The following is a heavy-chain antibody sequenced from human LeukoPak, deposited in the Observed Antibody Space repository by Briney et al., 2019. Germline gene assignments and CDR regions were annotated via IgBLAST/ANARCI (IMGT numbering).Heavy chain of an antibody. CDR3: ARGGSYYDFWSGYYDYYYYMDV. CDR2: IYYSGST. V-gene: IGHV4-59*01. D-gene: IGHD3-3*01. CDR1: GGSISSYY. J-gene: IGHJ6*03. Sequence: SETLSLTCSVSGGSISSYYWSWIRQPPGKGLEWIGYIYYSGSTNYNPSLKSRVTISVDTSKNQFSLRLTSVTAADTAVHYCARGGSYYDFWSGYYDYYYYMDVWGKGTTVTVSS.